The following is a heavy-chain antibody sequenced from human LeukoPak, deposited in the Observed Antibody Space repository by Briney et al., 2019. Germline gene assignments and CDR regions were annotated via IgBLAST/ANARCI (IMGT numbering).Heavy chain of an antibody. CDR1: GGSFSGYY. CDR3: ARRVDSSGWELDY. D-gene: IGHD6-19*01. J-gene: IGHJ4*02. V-gene: IGHV4-34*01. CDR2: INHSGST. Sequence: PSETLSLTCAVYGGSFSGYYWSWIRQPPGRGLEWIGEINHSGSTNYNPSLKSRVTISVDTSKNQFSLKLSSAAAADTAVYYCARRVDSSGWELDYWGQGTLVTVSS.